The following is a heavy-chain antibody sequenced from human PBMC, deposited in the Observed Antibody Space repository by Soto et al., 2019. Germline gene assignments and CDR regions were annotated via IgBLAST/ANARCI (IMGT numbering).Heavy chain of an antibody. CDR2: IFYSGST. CDR1: GGSISSYY. D-gene: IGHD3-10*02. V-gene: IGHV4-59*01. J-gene: IGHJ5*01. Sequence: QVQLQESGPGLVKPSETLSLTCTVSGGSISSYYWSWIRQPPGKGLEWIGFIFYSGSTSYNPSLKSRVTIAIGTSDSQFSLKLNSVTAADTAVYYCASMIGDPVLSFDSWGQGTLVAVSS. CDR3: ASMIGDPVLSFDS.